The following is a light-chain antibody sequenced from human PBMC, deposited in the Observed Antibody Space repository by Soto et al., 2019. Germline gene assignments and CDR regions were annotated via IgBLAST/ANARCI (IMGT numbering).Light chain of an antibody. CDR3: QQYNPGT. J-gene: IGKJ1*01. CDR1: QSISRG. CDR2: DAS. V-gene: IGKV1-5*01. Sequence: DIQMTQSPPTLSASVGDRVTITCPASQSISRGLAWHQQKAGEAPKLLIYDASTFVSGVPSRFSGRGSGTEFTLTISSLQPDDFATYYCQQYNPGTFGQGTKVELK.